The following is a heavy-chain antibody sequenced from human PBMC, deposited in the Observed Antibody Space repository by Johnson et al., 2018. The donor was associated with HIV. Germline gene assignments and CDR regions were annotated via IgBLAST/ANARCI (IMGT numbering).Heavy chain of an antibody. V-gene: IGHV3-33*01. CDR2: IRYDGSNK. Sequence: QVQLVESGGGVVQPGRSLRLSCAASGFTFSSYGMHWVRQAPGKGLEWVAFIRYDGSNKYYADSVKGRFTISRDNAKNSLYLQMNSLRAEDTALYYCARDLRVVVAAPIGAATSHVFDIWGQGTMVTVSS. CDR3: ARDLRVVVAAPIGAATSHVFDI. J-gene: IGHJ3*02. D-gene: IGHD2-15*01. CDR1: GFTFSSYG.